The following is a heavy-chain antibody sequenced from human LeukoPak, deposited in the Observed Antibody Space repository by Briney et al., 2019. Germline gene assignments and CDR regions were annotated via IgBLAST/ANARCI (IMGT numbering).Heavy chain of an antibody. Sequence: GGSLRLSCEASGLSLSNYPMHWVRQAPGKGLEWITLITYDGAFDGGKTYYADSVKGRFTVSRDNSKNTLYLQMNSLRAEDTAVYYCARVGYYGTDAFDIWGQGTMVTVSS. CDR3: ARVGYYGTDAFDI. CDR2: ITYDGAFDGGKT. CDR1: GLSLSNYP. V-gene: IGHV3-30*07. D-gene: IGHD3-10*01. J-gene: IGHJ3*02.